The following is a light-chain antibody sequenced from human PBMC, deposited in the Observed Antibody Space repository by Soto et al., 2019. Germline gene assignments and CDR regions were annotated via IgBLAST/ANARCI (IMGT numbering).Light chain of an antibody. CDR1: QGMGST. CDR3: QRYNNWPLT. J-gene: IGKJ4*01. V-gene: IGKV3-15*01. CDR2: GAS. Sequence: EIVMTQSPATLSVSPGERATLSCRASQGMGSTLAWYQQKPGQTPRLLIYGASTRATGVPARFSGSGSGTEFTLTINSLQSEDFAVYYCQRYNNWPLTFGGGTKVEIK.